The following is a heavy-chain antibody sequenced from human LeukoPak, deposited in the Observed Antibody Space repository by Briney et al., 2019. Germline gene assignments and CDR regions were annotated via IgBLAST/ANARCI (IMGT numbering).Heavy chain of an antibody. CDR2: TSTSGST. CDR3: ASRRGRYDY. J-gene: IGHJ4*02. V-gene: IGHV4-61*02. CDR1: GGSISSGSYY. D-gene: IGHD5-24*01. Sequence: SQTLSLTCTISGGSISSGSYYWSWIRQPAGKGLEWIGRTSTSGSTNYNPSLKSRVTISVDTSKNQFSLKLSSLTAADTAVYYCASRRGRYDYWGQGTLVTVTS.